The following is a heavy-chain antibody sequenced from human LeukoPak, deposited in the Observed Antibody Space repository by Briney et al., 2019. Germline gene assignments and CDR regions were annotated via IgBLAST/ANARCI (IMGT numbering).Heavy chain of an antibody. CDR2: ISAYNGNT. J-gene: IGHJ3*02. D-gene: IGHD3-22*01. Sequence: ASVKVSCKASGYTFTSYGISWVRQAPGQGLEWMGWISAYNGNTNYAQKLQGRVTMTTDTSTSTAYMELRSLRSDDTAVYYCATFWFSPPLVVGPPASEKTHDAFDIWGQGTMVTVSS. CDR1: GYTFTSYG. V-gene: IGHV1-18*01. CDR3: ATFWFSPPLVVGPPASEKTHDAFDI.